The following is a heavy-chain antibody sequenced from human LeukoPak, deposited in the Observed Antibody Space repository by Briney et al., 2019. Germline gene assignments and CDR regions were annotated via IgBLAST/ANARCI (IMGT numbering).Heavy chain of an antibody. V-gene: IGHV1-69*13. CDR3: ARDGSGSYLPWFDP. CDR2: IIPIFGTA. Sequence: ASVKVSCKASGGTFSSYAISWVRQAPGQGLEWMGGIIPIFGTANYAQKFQGRVTITADESTSTAYMELSSLRSEDTAVCYCARDGSGSYLPWFDPWGQGTLVTVSS. D-gene: IGHD1-26*01. J-gene: IGHJ5*02. CDR1: GGTFSSYA.